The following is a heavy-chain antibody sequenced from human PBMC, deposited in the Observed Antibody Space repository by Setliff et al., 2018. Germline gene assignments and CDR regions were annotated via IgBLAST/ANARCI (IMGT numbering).Heavy chain of an antibody. CDR3: ANLNLGRYCSGGSCPYGMDV. D-gene: IGHD2-15*01. CDR2: ISGSGGRT. J-gene: IGHJ6*02. CDR1: GFTFSSYA. Sequence: AGGSLRLSCAASGFTFSSYAMSWVRQAPGKGLEWVSAISGSGGRTYYADSVKGRFTISRDNSKNTLYLQMNSLRAEDTAVYYCANLNLGRYCSGGSCPYGMDVWGQGTTVTVSS. V-gene: IGHV3-23*01.